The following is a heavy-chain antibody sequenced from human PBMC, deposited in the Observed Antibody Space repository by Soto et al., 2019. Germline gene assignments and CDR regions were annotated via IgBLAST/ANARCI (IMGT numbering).Heavy chain of an antibody. CDR1: GGSISSGDYY. CDR3: ARAYYDILAGYYRFFDY. J-gene: IGHJ4*02. CDR2: IYYSGTT. V-gene: IGHV4-30-4*01. D-gene: IGHD3-9*01. Sequence: QVQLQESGPGLVKPSQTLSLTCTVSGGSISSGDYYWSWIRQPPGKGLDWIGYIYYSGTTYYNPSLKSRVTISVDTSKHQFSLKLSSVTAADTVVYYCARAYYDILAGYYRFFDYWGQGTLVTVSS.